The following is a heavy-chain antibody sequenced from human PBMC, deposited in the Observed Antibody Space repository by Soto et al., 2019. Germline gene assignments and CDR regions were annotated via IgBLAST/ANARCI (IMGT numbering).Heavy chain of an antibody. CDR3: ARGLGSESWYYYGMDV. CDR1: GGSISSYY. V-gene: IGHV4-59*01. Sequence: SETLSLTWTVSGGSISSYYWSWIRQPPGKGLEWIGYIYYSGSTNYNPSLKSRVTISVDTSKNQFSLKLNSVTAADTAVYYCARGLGSESWYYYGMDVWGQGTTVTVSS. CDR2: IYYSGST. D-gene: IGHD6-13*01. J-gene: IGHJ6*02.